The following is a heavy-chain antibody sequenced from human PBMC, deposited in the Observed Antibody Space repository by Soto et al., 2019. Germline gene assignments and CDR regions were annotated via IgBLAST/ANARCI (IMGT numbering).Heavy chain of an antibody. Sequence: QVQLQQWGAGLLKPSETLSLTCAVYGRSFSGYYWSWIRQSPGKGLEWIGEINHSGSTNYNPSLKSRVTILRDAPKNQFSLKMSSVTAPDTAVYYCARSPYMDVWGKGTTVIVSS. V-gene: IGHV4-34*01. J-gene: IGHJ6*03. CDR1: GRSFSGYY. CDR3: ARSPYMDV. CDR2: INHSGST.